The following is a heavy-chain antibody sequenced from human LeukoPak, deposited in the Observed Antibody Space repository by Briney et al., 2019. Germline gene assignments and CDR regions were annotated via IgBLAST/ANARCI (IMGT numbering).Heavy chain of an antibody. J-gene: IGHJ4*02. CDR3: ARSRFLEWLAAY. V-gene: IGHV4-34*01. CDR1: GESFSNYY. CDR2: INHSGST. Sequence: SETLSLTCAVYGESFSNYYWSWIRQPPGKGLEWIGEINHSGSTNYNPSLKSRVTISVDTSKNQFSLKLSSVTAADTAVYYCARSRFLEWLAAYWGQGTLVTVSS. D-gene: IGHD3-3*01.